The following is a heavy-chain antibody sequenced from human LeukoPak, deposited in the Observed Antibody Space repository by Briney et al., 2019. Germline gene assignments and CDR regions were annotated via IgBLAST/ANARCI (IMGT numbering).Heavy chain of an antibody. Sequence: ASVKVSCKASGYTFTGYYMHWVRQAPGQGLEWMGWINPNSGGTNYAQKFQGRVTMTRDTSISTAYMELSRLRSDDTAVYYCARDSSLGDSSVGLRYYYMDVWGKGTTVTVSS. D-gene: IGHD3-22*01. CDR3: ARDSSLGDSSVGLRYYYMDV. CDR1: GYTFTGYY. V-gene: IGHV1-2*02. J-gene: IGHJ6*03. CDR2: INPNSGGT.